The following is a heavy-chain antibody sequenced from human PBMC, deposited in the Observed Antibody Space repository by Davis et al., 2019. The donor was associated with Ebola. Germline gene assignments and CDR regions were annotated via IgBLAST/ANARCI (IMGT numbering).Heavy chain of an antibody. V-gene: IGHV1-8*02. CDR1: GYTFTSYG. CDR3: AREGGIADQVDY. CDR2: MNPNSGNT. D-gene: IGHD6-13*01. Sequence: ASVKVSCKASGYTFTSYGISWVRQATGQGLEWMGWMNPNSGNTGYAQKFQGRVTMTRNTSISTAYMELSSLRSEDTAVYYCAREGGIADQVDYWGQGTLVTVSS. J-gene: IGHJ4*02.